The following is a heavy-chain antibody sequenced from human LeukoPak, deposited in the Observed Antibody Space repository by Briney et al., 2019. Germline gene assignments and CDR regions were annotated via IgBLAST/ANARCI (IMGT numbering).Heavy chain of an antibody. J-gene: IGHJ4*02. CDR1: GFTFSSYS. V-gene: IGHV3-21*01. D-gene: IGHD2-15*01. CDR2: ISSSSSCI. Sequence: GGSLRLSCAASGFTFSSYSMNWVRQAPGKGLEWVSSISSSSSCIYYADSVKGRFTISRDNAKNSLYLQMNSLRAEDTAVYYCAPTCSGGSCPIDYWGQGTLVTVSS. CDR3: APTCSGGSCPIDY.